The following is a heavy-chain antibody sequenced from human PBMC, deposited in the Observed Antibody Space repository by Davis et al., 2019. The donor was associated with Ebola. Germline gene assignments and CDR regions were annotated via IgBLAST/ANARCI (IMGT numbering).Heavy chain of an antibody. CDR3: TRLPYCSGGSCYPA. CDR1: GYTFTSYG. D-gene: IGHD2-15*01. V-gene: IGHV1-18*01. CDR2: ISAYNGNT. Sequence: ASVKVSCKASGYTFTSYGISWVRQAPGQGLEWMGWISAYNGNTNYAQKLQGRVTMTTDTSTSTAYMELRSLRSDDTAVYYCTRLPYCSGGSCYPAWGQGTLVTVSS. J-gene: IGHJ4*02.